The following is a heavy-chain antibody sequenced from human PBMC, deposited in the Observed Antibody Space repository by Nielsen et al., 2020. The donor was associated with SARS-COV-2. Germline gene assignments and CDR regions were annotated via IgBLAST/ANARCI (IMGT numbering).Heavy chain of an antibody. CDR1: GFTVSSNY. D-gene: IGHD2-2*01. J-gene: IGHJ5*02. Sequence: GESLKISCAASGFTVSSNYMSWVRQAPGKGLEWVSAISGSGGSTYYADSVKGRFTISRDNSKNTLYLQMNSLRAEDTAVYYCAKDRPCSSTSCYVNENWFDPWGQGTLVTVSS. CDR3: AKDRPCSSTSCYVNENWFDP. CDR2: ISGSGGST. V-gene: IGHV3-23*01.